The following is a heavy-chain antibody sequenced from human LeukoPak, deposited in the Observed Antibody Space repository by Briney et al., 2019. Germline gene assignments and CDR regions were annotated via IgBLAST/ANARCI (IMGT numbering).Heavy chain of an antibody. CDR1: GFTFSSYA. CDR3: ARSRGVPAAPTRPYWFDP. V-gene: IGHV3-23*01. CDR2: ISGSGGST. D-gene: IGHD2-2*01. J-gene: IGHJ5*02. Sequence: QPGGSLRLSCAASGFTFSSYAMSWVRQAPGKGLEWVSAISGSGGSTYYADSVKGRFTISRDNSKSTLYLQMNSLRAEDTAVYYCARSRGVPAAPTRPYWFDPWGQGTLVTVSS.